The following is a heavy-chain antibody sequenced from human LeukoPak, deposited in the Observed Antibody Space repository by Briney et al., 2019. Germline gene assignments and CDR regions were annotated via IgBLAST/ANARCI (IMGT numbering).Heavy chain of an antibody. CDR2: IVVGSGNT. D-gene: IGHD3-10*01. J-gene: IGHJ4*02. CDR1: GFTFTSSA. CDR3: AAGPWRGLALDY. V-gene: IGHV1-58*02. Sequence: SVKASCKASGFTFTSSAMQWVRQARGQRLEWIGWIVVGSGNTNYAQKFQERVTITRDMSTSTAYMELSSLRSEDTAVYYCAAGPWRGLALDYWGQGTLVTVSS.